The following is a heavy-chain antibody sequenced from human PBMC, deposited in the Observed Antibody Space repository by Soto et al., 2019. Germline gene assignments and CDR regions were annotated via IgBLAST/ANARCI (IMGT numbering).Heavy chain of an antibody. J-gene: IGHJ4*01. Sequence: SETLSLTCAVSGGSITTNHWWSWVRQAPGKGLEWIGEIFHRGTTHHNPSFKGRLTLTVDNSKNQFSLNLSSVTAADTAVYFCATKYCPSTVCYLFDNWGQGTLVTVSS. D-gene: IGHD2-2*01. CDR1: GGSITTNHW. CDR3: ATKYCPSTVCYLFDN. CDR2: IFHRGTT. V-gene: IGHV4-4*02.